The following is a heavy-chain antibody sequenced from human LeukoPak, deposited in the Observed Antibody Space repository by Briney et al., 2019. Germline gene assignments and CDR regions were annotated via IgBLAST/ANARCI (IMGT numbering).Heavy chain of an antibody. Sequence: PGGSLRLSCAASGFTFSSYAMSWFRQAPGKGLEWVSAISGSGGSTYYADSVKGRLTIYRDNSKNTLYLQMNSLRAEDTAVYYCAKNYYDSSGYNDAFDIWGQGTMVTVSS. CDR2: ISGSGGST. CDR1: GFTFSSYA. CDR3: AKNYYDSSGYNDAFDI. J-gene: IGHJ3*02. D-gene: IGHD3-22*01. V-gene: IGHV3-23*01.